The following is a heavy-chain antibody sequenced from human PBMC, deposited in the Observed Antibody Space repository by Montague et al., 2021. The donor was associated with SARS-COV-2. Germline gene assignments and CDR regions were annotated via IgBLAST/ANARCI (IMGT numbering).Heavy chain of an antibody. CDR2: INWNGDST. V-gene: IGHV3-20*02. Sequence: SLRLSLSASGFTFDDYGMSWVRQAPGKGLQWVSGINWNGDSTTYADSVKGRFTISRDNAKNSLYLQMNSLRAEDTALYHCARGVLYGSGSYEWFDPWGQGTLVTVSS. J-gene: IGHJ5*02. D-gene: IGHD3-10*01. CDR1: GFTFDDYG. CDR3: ARGVLYGSGSYEWFDP.